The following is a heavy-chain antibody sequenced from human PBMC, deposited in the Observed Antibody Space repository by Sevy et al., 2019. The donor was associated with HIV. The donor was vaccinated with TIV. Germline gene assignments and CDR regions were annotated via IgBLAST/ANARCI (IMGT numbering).Heavy chain of an antibody. CDR2: ISNSGTAM. D-gene: IGHD4-17*01. J-gene: IGHJ4*02. V-gene: IGHV3-11*04. Sequence: GGSLRLSCAASGFTYSDYYMSWIRQAPGRGLEWISYISNSGTAMYYSDSVRGRFTISRDNARRSVYLQMNSLRAEDTAVYYCARDLPPSATTVPHFDCWGQGTLVTVSS. CDR3: ARDLPPSATTVPHFDC. CDR1: GFTYSDYY.